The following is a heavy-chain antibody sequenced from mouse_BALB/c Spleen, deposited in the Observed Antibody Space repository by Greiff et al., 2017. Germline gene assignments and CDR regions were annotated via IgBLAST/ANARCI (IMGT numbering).Heavy chain of an antibody. J-gene: IGHJ1*01. Sequence: VQLQQSGAELVRPGTSVKVSCKASGYAFTNYLIEWVKQRPGQGLEWIGVINPGSGGTNYNEKFKGKATLTADKSSSTAYMQLSSLTSDDSAVYFCARSTTVVPYWYFDVWGAGTTVTVSS. CDR2: INPGSGGT. V-gene: IGHV1-54*01. CDR3: ARSTTVVPYWYFDV. D-gene: IGHD1-1*01. CDR1: GYAFTNYL.